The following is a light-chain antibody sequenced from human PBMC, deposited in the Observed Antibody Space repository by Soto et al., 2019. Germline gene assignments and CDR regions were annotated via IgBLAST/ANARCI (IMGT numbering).Light chain of an antibody. V-gene: IGKV1-39*01. CDR2: VAS. J-gene: IGKJ2*01. Sequence: DIQMTQSPSSLSASVGDRVTITCRASQSISNYLNWYQVKQGKGPKLLVYVASSLQSGVPSRFIGSGSGTDFALTISSLQPEDFATYYCQQSYSTPYTFGQGTKLEI. CDR1: QSISNY. CDR3: QQSYSTPYT.